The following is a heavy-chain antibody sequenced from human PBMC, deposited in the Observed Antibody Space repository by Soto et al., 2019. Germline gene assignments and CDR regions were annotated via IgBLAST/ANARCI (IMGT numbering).Heavy chain of an antibody. D-gene: IGHD2-2*01. CDR1: GYTFTRYC. J-gene: IGHJ6*02. CDR3: ARDRPAIPAAMPDYYDGMAV. Sequence: LVTVSPKASGYTFTRYCFSWVRQAPAHGRERMGWVRAYKGNTNHALTLKRRVTMNIDKSTSTAYMELRSLRSDDTAVYDWARDRPAIPAAMPDYYDGMAVWGQGTTVTGS. V-gene: IGHV1-18*01. CDR2: VRAYKGNT.